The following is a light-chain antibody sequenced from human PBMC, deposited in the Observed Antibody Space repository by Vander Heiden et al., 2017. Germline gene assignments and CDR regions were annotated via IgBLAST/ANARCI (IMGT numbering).Light chain of an antibody. CDR3: QSYDSSLSGWV. CDR1: RSHIGAGYD. Sequence: QSVLPQPPSVSGAPGPWVTISCTRCRSHIGAGYDVHGYQQLPGTAPKRIIYGNRNRPSGVPDRFSGSKSGTSASLAITGLQAEDEADYYCQSYDSSLSGWVFGGGTKLTVL. V-gene: IGLV1-40*01. J-gene: IGLJ3*02. CDR2: GNR.